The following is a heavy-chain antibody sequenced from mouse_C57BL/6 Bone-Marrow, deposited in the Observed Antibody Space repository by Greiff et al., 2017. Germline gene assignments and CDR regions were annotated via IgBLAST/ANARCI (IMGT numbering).Heavy chain of an antibody. CDR3: ARDRELGKAWFAY. J-gene: IGHJ3*01. CDR1: GFTFSSYA. V-gene: IGHV5-4*01. D-gene: IGHD4-1*01. Sequence: EVKLMESGGGLVKPGGSLKLSCAASGFTFSSYAMSWVRQTPEKRLEWVATISDGGSYTYYPDNVKGRFTISRDNAKNNLYLQMSHLKSEDTAMYYCARDRELGKAWFAYWGQGTLVTVSA. CDR2: ISDGGSYT.